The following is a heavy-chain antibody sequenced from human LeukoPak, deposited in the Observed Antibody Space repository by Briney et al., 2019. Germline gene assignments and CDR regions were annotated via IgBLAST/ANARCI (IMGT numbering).Heavy chain of an antibody. D-gene: IGHD3-3*01. CDR1: GYTFTSYD. Sequence: ASVKVSCKASGYTFTSYDINWVRQATGQGLEWMGWMNPNSGNTGYAQKFQGRVTMTRNASISTAYTELSSLRSEDTAVYYCARGSGYDFWSGYFFWFDPWGQGTLVTVSS. CDR3: ARGSGYDFWSGYFFWFDP. V-gene: IGHV1-8*01. CDR2: MNPNSGNT. J-gene: IGHJ5*02.